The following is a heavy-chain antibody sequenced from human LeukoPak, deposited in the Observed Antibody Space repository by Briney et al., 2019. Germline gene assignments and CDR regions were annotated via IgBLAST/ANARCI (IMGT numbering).Heavy chain of an antibody. CDR1: GGSISSYY. CDR3: ARDRKYYYHMDV. V-gene: IGHV4-59*12. CDR2: IYYSGST. J-gene: IGHJ6*03. Sequence: SETLSLTCTVSGGSISSYYWSWIRQPPGKGLEWIGYIYYSGSTYYNPSLKTRVTISVDTSKNQFSLNLTSLTAADTAVYYCARDRKYYYHMDVWGKGTTVTVSS.